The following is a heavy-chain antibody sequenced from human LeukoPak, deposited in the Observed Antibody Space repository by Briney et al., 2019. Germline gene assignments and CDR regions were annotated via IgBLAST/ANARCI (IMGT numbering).Heavy chain of an antibody. Sequence: SVKVSCKASGGTFSSYAISWVRQAPGQGLEWMGRIIPIFGTANYAQKFQGRVTITTDESTSTAYMELSSLRSEDTAVYYCARGEIGPYYYDSSGYFDYSSQGTLVTVSS. CDR1: GGTFSSYA. CDR2: IIPIFGTA. V-gene: IGHV1-69*05. D-gene: IGHD3-22*01. CDR3: ARGEIGPYYYDSSGYFDY. J-gene: IGHJ4*02.